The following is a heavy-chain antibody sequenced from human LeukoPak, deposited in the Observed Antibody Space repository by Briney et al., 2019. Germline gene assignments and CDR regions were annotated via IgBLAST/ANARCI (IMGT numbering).Heavy chain of an antibody. D-gene: IGHD6-13*01. CDR3: ARLSSSWILDY. CDR1: GGSISSSSYY. CDR2: IYYSGST. Sequence: PSETPSLTCTVSGGSISSSSYYWGWIRQPPGKGLEWIGSIYYSGSTYYNPSLKSRVTISVDTSKNQFSLKLSSVTAADTAVYYCARLSSSWILDYWGQGTLVTVSS. J-gene: IGHJ4*02. V-gene: IGHV4-39*01.